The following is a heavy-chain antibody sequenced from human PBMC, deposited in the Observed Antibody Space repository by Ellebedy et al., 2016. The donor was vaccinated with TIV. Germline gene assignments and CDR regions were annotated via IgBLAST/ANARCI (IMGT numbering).Heavy chain of an antibody. V-gene: IGHV3-9*01. CDR2: ISWNSGSI. D-gene: IGHD3-10*01. CDR3: AKVKGSGSARNSAFDI. CDR1: GFTFDDYA. J-gene: IGHJ3*02. Sequence: GGSLRLXCAASGFTFDDYAMHWVRQAPGKGLEWVSGISWNSGSIGYADSVKGRFTISRDNAKNSLYLQMNSLRAEDTALYYCAKVKGSGSARNSAFDIWGQGTMVTVSS.